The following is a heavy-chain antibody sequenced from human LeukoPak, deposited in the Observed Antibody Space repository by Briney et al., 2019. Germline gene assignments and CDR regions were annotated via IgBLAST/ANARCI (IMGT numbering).Heavy chain of an antibody. CDR3: AREDFLGDGYNP. Sequence: PSETLSLTCTVSGYSISSGYYWGWIRQPPGKGLERIGSIYHSGSTYYNPSLKSRVTISVDTSRNQFSLKLSSVTAAGTAVYYCAREDFLGDGYNPWGQGTLVTVSS. CDR1: GYSISSGYY. D-gene: IGHD5-24*01. V-gene: IGHV4-38-2*02. J-gene: IGHJ5*02. CDR2: IYHSGST.